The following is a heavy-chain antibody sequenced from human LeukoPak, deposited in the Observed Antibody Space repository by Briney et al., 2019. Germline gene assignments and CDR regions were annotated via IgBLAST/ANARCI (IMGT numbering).Heavy chain of an antibody. V-gene: IGHV1-2*02. CDR3: AGERRITMVRENWFDP. CDR1: GYTFTGYY. D-gene: IGHD3-10*01. J-gene: IGHJ5*02. CDR2: INPNSGGT. Sequence: GASVKVSCKASGYTFTGYYMHWVRQAPGQGLEWMGWINPNSGGTNYAQKFQGRVTMTRDTSISTAYMELSRLRSDDTAVYYCAGERRITMVRENWFDPWGQGTLVTVSS.